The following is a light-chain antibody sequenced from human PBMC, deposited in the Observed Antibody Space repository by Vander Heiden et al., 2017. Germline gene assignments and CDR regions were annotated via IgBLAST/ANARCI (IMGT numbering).Light chain of an antibody. Sequence: SYELTQPSSVSVSPGQTARIPCSGDVTAKKYARWFQQKPGQAPVLVIYKDSERPSGIPERFSGSSSGNTVTLTISGAQVEDEADYYCYSAADNNAVFGGGTQLTVL. J-gene: IGLJ7*01. V-gene: IGLV3-27*01. CDR3: YSAADNNAV. CDR1: VTAKKY. CDR2: KDS.